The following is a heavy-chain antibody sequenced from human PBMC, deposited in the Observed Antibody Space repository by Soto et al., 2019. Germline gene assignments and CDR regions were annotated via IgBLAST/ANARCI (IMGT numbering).Heavy chain of an antibody. J-gene: IGHJ4*02. CDR3: AKVGWNNY. D-gene: IGHD1-20*01. Sequence: EVQLLESGGGLVQPGGSLRLSCAASGFTFSSYTMSWVRQAPGKGLEWVSTISGSGDEAYYADSVKGRLTISRDNYKNTRYLQMNSLGAEDTAVYYCAKVGWNNYGGQGTLVTVSS. V-gene: IGHV3-23*01. CDR1: GFTFSSYT. CDR2: ISGSGDEA.